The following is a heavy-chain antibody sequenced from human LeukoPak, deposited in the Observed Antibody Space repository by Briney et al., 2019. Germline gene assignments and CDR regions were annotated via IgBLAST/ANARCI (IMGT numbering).Heavy chain of an antibody. V-gene: IGHV1-69*13. CDR3: ARGRGVIDY. CDR2: IIPIFGTA. J-gene: IGHJ4*02. D-gene: IGHD1-26*01. Sequence: SVKVSCKASGGTFSSYGITWVRQAPGQGLEWMGGIIPIFGTANYAQKFQGRVTISADEPTSTVSTSTVYMELSSLRSEDTAVYYCARGRGVIDYWGQGTLVTVSS. CDR1: GGTFSSYG.